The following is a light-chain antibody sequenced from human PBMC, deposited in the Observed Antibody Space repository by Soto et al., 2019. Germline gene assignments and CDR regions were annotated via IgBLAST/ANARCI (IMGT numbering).Light chain of an antibody. J-gene: IGKJ2*01. CDR2: AAS. CDR1: QNIGSW. CDR3: QQYNTYSHT. V-gene: IGKV1D-16*01. Sequence: DVQMTQSPSSVSASVGDRVTITCRASQNIGSWLAWYQQKPGKAPKLLIFAASSLQSGVPSRFSGSGSGTDFSLTISSLQPEDFATYYCQQYNTYSHTFGQGTKLEIK.